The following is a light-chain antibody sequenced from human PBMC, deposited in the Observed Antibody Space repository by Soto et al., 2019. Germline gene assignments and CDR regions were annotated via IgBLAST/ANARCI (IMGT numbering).Light chain of an antibody. CDR2: DAT. V-gene: IGKV1-5*01. CDR1: QGIGSW. J-gene: IGKJ3*01. CDR3: QYYRGLSS. Sequence: DLQMPQSPSLLSASVGDTVTITCRASQGIGSWLAWYQQKPGEAPKLLIYDATSLQSGVPSRFSGSGSGTEISLSITGLQPDDFATYYCQYYRGLSSFGPGTKVDIK.